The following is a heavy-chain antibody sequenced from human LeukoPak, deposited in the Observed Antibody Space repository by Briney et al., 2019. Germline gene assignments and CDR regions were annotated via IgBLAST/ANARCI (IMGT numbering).Heavy chain of an antibody. Sequence: GGSLRLSCAASGFTFSSYTMNWVRQPPGKGLEWVSNIGTSSTTIYYADSVKGRFTISRDNAKNSLYLQMNSLRAEDTAVYYCARDQWYSSSDFWGQGTLVTVSS. V-gene: IGHV3-48*01. D-gene: IGHD6-6*01. J-gene: IGHJ4*02. CDR3: ARDQWYSSSDF. CDR2: IGTSSTTI. CDR1: GFTFSSYT.